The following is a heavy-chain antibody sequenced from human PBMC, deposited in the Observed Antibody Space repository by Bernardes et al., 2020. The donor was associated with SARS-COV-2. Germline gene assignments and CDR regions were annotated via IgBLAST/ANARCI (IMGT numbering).Heavy chain of an antibody. D-gene: IGHD3-22*01. CDR3: ARMYYYDSSGYKGLDY. J-gene: IGHJ4*02. V-gene: IGHV3-9*01. CDR2: ISWNSGSI. Sequence: GGSLRLSCAASGFTFDDYAMHWVRQAPGKGLEWVSGISWNSGSIGYADSVKGRFTISRDNAKNSLYLQMNSLRAEDTALYYCARMYYYDSSGYKGLDYWGQGTLVTVSS. CDR1: GFTFDDYA.